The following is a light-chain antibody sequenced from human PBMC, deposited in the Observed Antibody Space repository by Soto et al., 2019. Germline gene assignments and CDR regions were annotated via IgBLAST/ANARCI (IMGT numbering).Light chain of an antibody. CDR3: HQYGSSPPT. CDR2: GAS. V-gene: IGKV3-20*01. J-gene: IGKJ1*01. CDR1: RSVTNNY. Sequence: EIGLTQSPGTLSLSPGERATLSCRASRSVTNNYVAWYQRQPGQAPRLLIYGASSRATDIPGRFSGTGSGTDLSLPISRLEPEDLAVYYCHQYGSSPPTFGQGTKVAI.